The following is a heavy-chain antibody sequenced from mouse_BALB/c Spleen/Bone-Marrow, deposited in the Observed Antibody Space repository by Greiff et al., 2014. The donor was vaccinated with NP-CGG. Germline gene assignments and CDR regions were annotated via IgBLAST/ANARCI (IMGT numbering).Heavy chain of an antibody. V-gene: IGHV1S41*01. D-gene: IGHD2-1*01. CDR2: IAPGSGST. J-gene: IGHJ4*01. CDR3: ARVIYYGNYVYAMDY. Sequence: DLVKPGASVKLSCKASGYTFTNYWINWVKQRPGQGLEWIGRIAPGSGSTYYNEMFKGKATLTVDTSSSTAYIQLSSLSSEDSAVYVCARVIYYGNYVYAMDYWGQGTSVTVSS. CDR1: GYTFTNYW.